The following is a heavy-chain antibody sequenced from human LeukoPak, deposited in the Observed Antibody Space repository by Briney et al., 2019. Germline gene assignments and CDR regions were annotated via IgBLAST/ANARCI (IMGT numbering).Heavy chain of an antibody. V-gene: IGHV3-9*01. CDR1: GFTFSSSW. J-gene: IGHJ3*02. Sequence: GGSLRLSCVASGFTFSSSWMSWVRQAPGKGLEWVSGINWSSGSIGYADPVKGRFTISRDNAKNSLYLQMNSLRVEDTALYYCAKDREMATIGDSLDMWGQGTMVTVSS. CDR2: INWSSGSI. D-gene: IGHD5-24*01. CDR3: AKDREMATIGDSLDM.